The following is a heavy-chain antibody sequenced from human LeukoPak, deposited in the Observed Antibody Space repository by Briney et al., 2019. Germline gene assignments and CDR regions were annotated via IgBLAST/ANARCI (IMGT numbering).Heavy chain of an antibody. CDR1: GGTFSSYA. D-gene: IGHD3-10*01. V-gene: IGHV1-69*04. CDR3: ARDRGRNGSGSYVDFDY. CDR2: IIPILGIA. J-gene: IGHJ4*02. Sequence: SVKVSCKASGGTFSSYAISWVRQAPGQGLEWMGRIIPILGIANYAQKFQGRVTITADKSTSTAYMELSSLRSEDTAVYYCARDRGRNGSGSYVDFDYWGQGTLVTVSS.